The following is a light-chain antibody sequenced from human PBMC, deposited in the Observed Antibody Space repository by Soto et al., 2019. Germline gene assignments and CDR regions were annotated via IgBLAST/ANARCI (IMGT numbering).Light chain of an antibody. J-gene: IGKJ5*01. CDR1: QGVTTN. V-gene: IGKV3-15*01. CDR2: NVS. CDR3: QQYNNWPFS. Sequence: EIVMTQSPASLCVSPGERVTLSCRAGQGVTTNFAWYQQKSGQSPRLLIYNVSTRATGVPARFSGTGSETEFTLTISGLQSEDSAVYFCQQYNNWPFSFGQGTRLEIK.